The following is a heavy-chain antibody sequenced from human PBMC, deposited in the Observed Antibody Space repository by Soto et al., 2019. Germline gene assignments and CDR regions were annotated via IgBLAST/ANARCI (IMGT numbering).Heavy chain of an antibody. CDR1: GFTVSSNY. CDR2: IYSGGSA. J-gene: IGHJ4*02. D-gene: IGHD3-10*02. Sequence: GGSLRLSCAASGFTVSSNYMSWVRQAPGKGLEWVSVIYSGGSAYYADSVKGRFTISRNDAKNSLYLQLDSLRAEDTAVYYCATVFRSSNFNYWGQGTLVTVSS. V-gene: IGHV3-66*01. CDR3: ATVFRSSNFNY.